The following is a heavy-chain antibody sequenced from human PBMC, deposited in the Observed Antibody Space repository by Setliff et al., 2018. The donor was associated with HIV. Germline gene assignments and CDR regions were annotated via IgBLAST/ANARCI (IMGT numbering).Heavy chain of an antibody. Sequence: GGSLRLSCAASGLTFSSYAMSWVRQAPGKGLEWVSSISGSGGSPYYADSVKGRFTISRDNSKNTLYLQMNSLRADDTAVYYCAKDRTPDFYSSGIFDYWGQGTLVTV. J-gene: IGHJ4*02. CDR2: ISGSGGSP. CDR3: AKDRTPDFYSSGIFDY. CDR1: GLTFSSYA. V-gene: IGHV3-23*01. D-gene: IGHD6-19*01.